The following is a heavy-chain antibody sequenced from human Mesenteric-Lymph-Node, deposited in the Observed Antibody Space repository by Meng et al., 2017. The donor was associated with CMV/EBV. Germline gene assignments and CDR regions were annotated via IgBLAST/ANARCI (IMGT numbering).Heavy chain of an antibody. D-gene: IGHD3-10*01. V-gene: IGHV4-31*02. CDR1: GVSINSAGSC. Sequence: VSGVSINSAGSCWTCFRQHPGTGLEWIGYIYYSGGTHYNPSLKSRVTISADTSKTQFSLNLNSVTAADTAVYYCAIYGSGTSYYFDYWGQGTLVTVSS. J-gene: IGHJ4*02. CDR3: AIYGSGTSYYFDY. CDR2: IYYSGGT.